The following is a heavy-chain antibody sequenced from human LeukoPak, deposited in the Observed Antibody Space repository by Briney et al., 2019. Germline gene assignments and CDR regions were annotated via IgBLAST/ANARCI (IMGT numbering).Heavy chain of an antibody. J-gene: IGHJ3*02. CDR1: GGSISSYY. V-gene: IGHV4-59*01. CDR3: ASKAYFYDAFDI. CDR2: IYYSGST. D-gene: IGHD2-21*01. Sequence: SETLSLTCTVSGGSISSYYWSWIRQPPGKGLEWIGYIYYSGSTNYNPSLKSRVTISVDTSKNQFSLKLSSVTAADTAVYYCASKAYFYDAFDIWGQGTMVTVSS.